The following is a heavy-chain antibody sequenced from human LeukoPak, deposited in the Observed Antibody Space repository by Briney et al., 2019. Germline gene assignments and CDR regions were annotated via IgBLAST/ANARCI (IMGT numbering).Heavy chain of an antibody. D-gene: IGHD6-13*01. J-gene: IGHJ4*02. CDR3: ARVGTAEGTLEDY. Sequence: PGGSLRLSCAASGFTFSSYWMSWVRQPPGKGLEWVANIKHDVSEKYYVDSVKGRITISRDNAKNSLYLQMNSLRGEDTAVYYCARVGTAEGTLEDYWGQGTLVTVSS. V-gene: IGHV3-7*01. CDR2: IKHDVSEK. CDR1: GFTFSSYW.